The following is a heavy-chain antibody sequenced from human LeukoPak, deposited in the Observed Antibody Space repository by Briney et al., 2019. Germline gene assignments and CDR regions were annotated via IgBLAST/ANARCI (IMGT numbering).Heavy chain of an antibody. Sequence: GGSLRLSCTASGFTFGAYAMHWVRQAPGKGLEWVSLINKDGDATYYADSVNGRFTISRDNSKNSLYLQMNSLRSEDSALYYCATWAFYHGLDAWGQGTTVTVS. CDR2: INKDGDAT. CDR1: GFTFGAYA. V-gene: IGHV3-43*02. D-gene: IGHD1-26*01. CDR3: ATWAFYHGLDA. J-gene: IGHJ6*02.